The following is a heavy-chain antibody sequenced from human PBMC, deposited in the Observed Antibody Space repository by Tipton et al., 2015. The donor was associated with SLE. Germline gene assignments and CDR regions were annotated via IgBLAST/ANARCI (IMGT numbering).Heavy chain of an antibody. CDR2: IYYSGST. D-gene: IGHD2-15*01. J-gene: IGHJ4*02. CDR3: ARGVAEIDY. CDR1: GYSISSSYY. V-gene: IGHV4-38-2*01. Sequence: TLSLTCAVSGYSISSSYYWGWIRQPPGKGLEWIGSIYYSGSTYYNPSLKSRVTISVDTSKNQFPLKLSSVTAADTAVYYCARGVAEIDYWGQGTLVTVSS.